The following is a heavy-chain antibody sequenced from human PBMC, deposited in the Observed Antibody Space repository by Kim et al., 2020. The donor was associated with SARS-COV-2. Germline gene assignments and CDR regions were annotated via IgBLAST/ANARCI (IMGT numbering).Heavy chain of an antibody. CDR2: IWYDGSNK. J-gene: IGHJ4*02. CDR1: GFRFSSSG. Sequence: GGSLRLSCAASGFRFSSSGMHWVRQAPGKGLEWVAVIWYDGSNKYYADSVKGRFTISRDNSKNTLYLQMTSLRAEDTAVYYCAKDCSGGTCYSDYWGQGTLVTVSS. V-gene: IGHV3-33*06. D-gene: IGHD2-15*01. CDR3: AKDCSGGTCYSDY.